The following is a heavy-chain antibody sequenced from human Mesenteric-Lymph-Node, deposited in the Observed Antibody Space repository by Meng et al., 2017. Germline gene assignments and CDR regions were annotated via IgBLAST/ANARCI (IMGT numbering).Heavy chain of an antibody. D-gene: IGHD3-22*01. CDR3: ARVDRGDDSSGRPFDY. Sequence: QVHLQQAVAGRWKPAVTLSLTYAVYGGSLSDYCCHWIRQPPGKGLKWIGEVNHSKSTNYNPSLKSRITISLDTSKNQVSLRLNSVTAADTAVYYCARVDRGDDSSGRPFDYWGQGTLVTVSS. J-gene: IGHJ4*02. CDR2: VNHSKST. CDR1: GGSLSDYC. V-gene: IGHV4-34*02.